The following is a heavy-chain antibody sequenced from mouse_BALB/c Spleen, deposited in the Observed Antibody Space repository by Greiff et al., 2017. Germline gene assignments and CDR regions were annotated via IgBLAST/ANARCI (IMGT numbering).Heavy chain of an antibody. CDR2: ISSGGSYT. J-gene: IGHJ2*01. Sequence: EVNLVESGGDLVKPGGSLKLSCAASGFTFSSYGMSWVRQTPDKRLEWVATISSGGSYTYYPDSVKGRFTISRDNAKNTLYLQMSSLKSEDTAMYYCARHCYGYDVDYWGQGTTLTVSS. CDR1: GFTFSSYG. V-gene: IGHV5-6*01. D-gene: IGHD2-2*01. CDR3: ARHCYGYDVDY.